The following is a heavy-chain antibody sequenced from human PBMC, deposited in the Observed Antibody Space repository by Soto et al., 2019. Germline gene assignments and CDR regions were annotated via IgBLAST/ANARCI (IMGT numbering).Heavy chain of an antibody. CDR2: ISPYDGYT. CDR1: GYSFSSYG. J-gene: IGHJ6*02. V-gene: IGHV1-18*01. D-gene: IGHD3-9*01. CDR3: ARGGYYDSSGARNYHYYGMNV. Sequence: QSQLVQSGAEVKKPGASVKVSCKASGYSFSSYGISWVRQAPGQGLEWLGWISPYDGYTNYAQVLQGRVSMTTDTSTKTAYMELRSLSSDDTAVYYCARGGYYDSSGARNYHYYGMNVWGQGTSVTVSS.